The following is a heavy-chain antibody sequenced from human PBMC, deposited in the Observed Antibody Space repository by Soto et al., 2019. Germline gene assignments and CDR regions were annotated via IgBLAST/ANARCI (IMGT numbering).Heavy chain of an antibody. CDR3: ARERYYYESSGYYYGGIDY. Sequence: EVQLVESGGGLVKPGGSLRLSCAASGFTFSSYSMNWVRQAPGKGLEWVSSISSSSSYIYYEDSVKGRFTISRDNAKNSLYLKMNSLRAEDTAVYYCARERYYYESSGYYYGGIDYWGQGTLVTVSS. V-gene: IGHV3-21*01. CDR2: ISSSSSYI. D-gene: IGHD3-22*01. CDR1: GFTFSSYS. J-gene: IGHJ4*02.